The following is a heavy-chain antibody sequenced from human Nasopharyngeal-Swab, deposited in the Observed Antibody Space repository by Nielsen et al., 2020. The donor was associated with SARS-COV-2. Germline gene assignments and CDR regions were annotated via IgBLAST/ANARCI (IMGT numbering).Heavy chain of an antibody. CDR1: GLTFTNSW. CDR3: GRGGKLGALDI. J-gene: IGHJ3*02. Sequence: GGSLRLSCAASGLTFTNSWMSWVRQAPGKGLEWVANIKQDGSDKYYVDSVKGRFTISRDNAKNSLELQMNSLRVEVTAVYYCGRGGKLGALDIWGQGTMFTVSS. V-gene: IGHV3-7*01. D-gene: IGHD3-16*01. CDR2: IKQDGSDK.